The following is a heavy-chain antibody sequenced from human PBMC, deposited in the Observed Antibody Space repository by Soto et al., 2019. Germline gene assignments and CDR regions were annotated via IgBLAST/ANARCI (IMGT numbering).Heavy chain of an antibody. V-gene: IGHV3-74*03. CDR1: GFTFSAHG. D-gene: IGHD2-2*01. CDR2: INTDGGSS. J-gene: IGHJ3*02. Sequence: EVQLVESGGDLVQPGGSLTLSFAPSGFTFSAHGMHWVRQVPGRGREGVPRINTDGGSSAYADPVRGRFTISRDNAKNTLSLQMNGLRAEDTAVYYCAREAGYCSRTSCYRRAFDTWGQGTTVTVSS. CDR3: AREAGYCSRTSCYRRAFDT.